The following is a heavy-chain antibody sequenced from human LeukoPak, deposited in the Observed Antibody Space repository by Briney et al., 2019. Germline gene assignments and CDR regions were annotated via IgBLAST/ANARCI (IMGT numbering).Heavy chain of an antibody. CDR3: AASGGFVLPNAITGNWYMDV. D-gene: IGHD2-2*01. CDR2: ITSAGGYK. CDR1: GFTFSDYS. V-gene: IGHV3-21*01. J-gene: IGHJ6*03. Sequence: GGSLRLSCGASGFTFSDYSMNWVRQAPGKGLACVACITSAGGYKYYADSVKGRFTISRDNAHNSLFLQMNSLRAEDTAVYFCAASGGFVLPNAITGNWYMDVWGRGTSVTVSS.